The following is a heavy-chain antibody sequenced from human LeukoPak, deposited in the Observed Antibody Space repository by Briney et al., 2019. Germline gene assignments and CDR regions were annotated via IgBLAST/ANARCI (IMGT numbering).Heavy chain of an antibody. J-gene: IGHJ3*02. D-gene: IGHD3-9*01. CDR3: SIQEQDGIRYFDWFRPNDAFDI. V-gene: IGHV3-74*01. CDR2: INSDGSST. Sequence: GGSLRLSCAASGFTFSSYWMHWVRQAPGKGLVWVSRINSDGSSTSYADSVEGRFTISRDNAKNTLYLQMNSLRAEDTAVYYFSIQEQDGIRYFDWFRPNDAFDIWGQGTMVTVSS. CDR1: GFTFSSYW.